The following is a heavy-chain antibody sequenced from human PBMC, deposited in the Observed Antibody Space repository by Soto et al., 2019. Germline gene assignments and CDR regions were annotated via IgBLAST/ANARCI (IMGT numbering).Heavy chain of an antibody. J-gene: IGHJ3*02. D-gene: IGHD3-22*01. V-gene: IGHV1-3*01. CDR3: ARGPLTMIVVVGYAFDI. CDR2: INAGNGNT. CDR1: GYTFTSYA. Sequence: ASVKVSCKASGYTFTSYAMHWVRQAPGQRLEWMGWINAGNGNTKYSQKFQGRVTITRDTSASTAYMELSSLRSEDTAVYYCARGPLTMIVVVGYAFDIWGQGAMVTVSS.